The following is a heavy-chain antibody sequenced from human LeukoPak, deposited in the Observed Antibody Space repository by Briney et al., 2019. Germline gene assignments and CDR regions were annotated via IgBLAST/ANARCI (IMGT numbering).Heavy chain of an antibody. CDR3: AKENTEKSSFWYFDL. V-gene: IGHV3-30*18. D-gene: IGHD6-19*01. CDR2: IAHDGSIQ. J-gene: IGHJ2*01. CDR1: GITFSSYG. Sequence: PGGSLRLSCAASGITFSSYGMQWVRQAPGKGLEWVAVIAHDGSIQHHADSVRGRVTISRDNSKNTLYLQMNNLRPEDTAVYFCAKENTEKSSFWYFDLWGRGTLVTVSS.